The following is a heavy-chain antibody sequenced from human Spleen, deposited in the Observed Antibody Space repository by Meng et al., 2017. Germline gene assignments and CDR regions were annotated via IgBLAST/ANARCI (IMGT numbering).Heavy chain of an antibody. CDR1: GGSTSSYY. CDR3: ARDLGFGELSWGY. D-gene: IGHD3-10*01. J-gene: IGHJ4*02. CDR2: IYYIGST. Sequence: SETLSLTCTVSGGSTSSYYCSWIRQPPGKGLEWIGYIYYIGSTNYNPSLKTRVTISVDTSKNQFSLNLNSVTAADKAVYYCARDLGFGELSWGYWGQGTLVTVSS. V-gene: IGHV4-59*01.